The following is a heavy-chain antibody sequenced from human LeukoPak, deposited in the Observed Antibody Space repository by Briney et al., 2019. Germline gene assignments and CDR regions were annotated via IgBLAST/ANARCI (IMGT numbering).Heavy chain of an antibody. V-gene: IGHV4-59*01. J-gene: IGHJ4*02. Sequence: SETLSLTCTVSGGSISSYYWSWIRQPPGKGLEWVGYIYYSGSTNYNPSLKSRLTISLDTSKNQFSLKLSSVTAADTAVYYCARAVTIFGVVTSWYLDYWGQGTLVTVSS. CDR1: GGSISSYY. CDR2: IYYSGST. CDR3: ARAVTIFGVVTSWYLDY. D-gene: IGHD3-3*01.